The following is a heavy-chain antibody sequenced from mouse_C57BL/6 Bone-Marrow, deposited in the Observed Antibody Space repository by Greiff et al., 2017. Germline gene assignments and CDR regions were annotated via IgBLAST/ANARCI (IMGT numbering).Heavy chain of an antibody. V-gene: IGHV1-26*01. CDR2: INPNNGGT. Sequence: EVQLQQSGPELVKPGASVKISCKASGYTFTDYYMNWVKQSHGKSLEWIGDINPNNGGTSYNQKFKGKATLTVDKSSSTAYMELRSLTSEDSAVYYCARSPYGSIAYWGQGTLVTVSA. D-gene: IGHD1-1*01. CDR3: ARSPYGSIAY. J-gene: IGHJ3*01. CDR1: GYTFTDYY.